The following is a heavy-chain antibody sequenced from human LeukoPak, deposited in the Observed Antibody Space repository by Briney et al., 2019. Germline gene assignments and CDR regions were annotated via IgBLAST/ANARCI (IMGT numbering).Heavy chain of an antibody. J-gene: IGHJ6*04. CDR3: AKGMVRGPYYYYGMDV. V-gene: IGHV3-30*18. CDR1: GFTFSSYG. CDR2: ISYDGSNN. D-gene: IGHD3-10*01. Sequence: PGGSLRLSCAASGFTFSSYGMHWVRQAPGKGLEWVAVISYDGSNNYYADSVKGRFTISRDNSKNTLYLQMNSLRAEDTAVYYCAKGMVRGPYYYYGMDVWGKGTTVTVSS.